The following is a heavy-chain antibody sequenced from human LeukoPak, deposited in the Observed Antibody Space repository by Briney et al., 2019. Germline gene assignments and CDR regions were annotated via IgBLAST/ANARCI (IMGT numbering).Heavy chain of an antibody. CDR3: ARTPYSSGWYLFDL. V-gene: IGHV4-30-2*03. J-gene: IGHJ4*02. CDR2: IYRSGST. Sequence: PSQTLSLTCDVSGGSISSGDYSWTWIRQPPGKGLEWIGFIYRSGSTYYSPSLKSRVTISVDTSKNQFSLKLSSVTAADTAVYYCARTPYSSGWYLFDLWGQGTLVTVSS. D-gene: IGHD6-19*01. CDR1: GGSISSGDYS.